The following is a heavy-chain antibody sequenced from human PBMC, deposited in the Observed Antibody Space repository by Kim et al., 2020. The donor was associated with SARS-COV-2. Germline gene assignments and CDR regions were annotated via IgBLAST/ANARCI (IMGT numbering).Heavy chain of an antibody. CDR3: ARGDLAH. J-gene: IGHJ4*02. CDR2: HSGST. Sequence: HSGSTTHNPSLKSRVTISVDTSKNQFSLKLNSVTAADTAVYYCARGDLAHWGQGILVTVSS. V-gene: IGHV4-30-2*04.